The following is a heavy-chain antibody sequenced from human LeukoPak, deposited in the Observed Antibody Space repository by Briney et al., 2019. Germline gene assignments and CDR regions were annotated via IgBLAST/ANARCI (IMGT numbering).Heavy chain of an antibody. CDR2: IIPIFGTA. V-gene: IGHV1-69*06. J-gene: IGHJ4*02. CDR3: ASSNIAVAVPTYIDY. Sequence: ASVKASCKASGGTFSSYGISWVRQAPGQGLEWMGGIIPIFGTAYYAQNFHDRVTITADKSTSTAYMELSSLRSEDTAVYYCASSNIAVAVPTYIDYWGQGTLVTVSS. D-gene: IGHD6-19*01. CDR1: GGTFSSYG.